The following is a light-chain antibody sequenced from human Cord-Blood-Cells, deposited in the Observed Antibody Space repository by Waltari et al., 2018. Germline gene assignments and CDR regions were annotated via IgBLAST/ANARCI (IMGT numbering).Light chain of an antibody. CDR2: LGS. J-gene: IGKJ4*01. Sequence: DIVMTPSTLSLPVTPGEPASICCRSSQSLLHSNGYNYLDWYLQKPGQSPQLLIYLGSNRASGVPDRFSGSGSGTDFTLKISRVEAEDVGVYYCMQALQTPLTFGGGTKVEIK. CDR1: QSLLHSNGYNY. CDR3: MQALQTPLT. V-gene: IGKV2-28*01.